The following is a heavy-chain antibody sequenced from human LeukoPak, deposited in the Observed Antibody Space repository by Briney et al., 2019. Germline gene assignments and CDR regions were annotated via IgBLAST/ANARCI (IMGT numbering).Heavy chain of an antibody. CDR2: IYYSGST. J-gene: IGHJ6*03. Sequence: SETLSLTCTVSGGSISSSSYYWSWIRQPPGKGLEWIGYIYYSGSTNYNPSLKSRVTISVDTSKNQFSLKLSSVTAADTAVYYCARSTIYMDVWGKGTTVTVSS. CDR3: ARSTIYMDV. V-gene: IGHV4-61*01. D-gene: IGHD5-24*01. CDR1: GGSISSSSYY.